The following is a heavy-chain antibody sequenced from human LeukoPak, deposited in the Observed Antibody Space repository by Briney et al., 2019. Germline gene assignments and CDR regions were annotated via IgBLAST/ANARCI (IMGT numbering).Heavy chain of an antibody. CDR2: INHSGST. CDR1: GDSFSGYY. J-gene: IGHJ6*04. V-gene: IGHV4-34*01. Sequence: SETLSLTCAVYGDSFSGYYWSWLRQPPGKGLEWIGEINHSGSTNYNPSLKSRVTISVDTSKNQFSLKLSSVTAADTAVYYCARGRRVVVAATRIYYGMDVWGKGTTVTVSS. CDR3: ARGRRVVVAATRIYYGMDV. D-gene: IGHD2-15*01.